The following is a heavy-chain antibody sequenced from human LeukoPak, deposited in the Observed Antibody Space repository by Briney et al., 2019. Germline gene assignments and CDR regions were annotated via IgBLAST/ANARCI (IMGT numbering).Heavy chain of an antibody. D-gene: IGHD3-16*01. CDR2: INPSGGST. V-gene: IGHV1-46*01. Sequence: GLEWMGMINPSGGSTSYAQKFQGRVTMARDTSTSTVYMELSSLRSEDTAVYYCASGGVEDYWGQGTLVTVSS. J-gene: IGHJ4*02. CDR3: ASGGVEDY.